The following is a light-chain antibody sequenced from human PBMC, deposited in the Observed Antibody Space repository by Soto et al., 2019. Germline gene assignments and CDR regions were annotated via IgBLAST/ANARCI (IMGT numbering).Light chain of an antibody. J-gene: IGKJ3*01. CDR1: QSVSSN. Sequence: ETVMTQSPATLSVSPGERPTLSCRASQSVSSNLAWYQQKPGQAPRLLIYDASTRATGIPARFSGSGSGTEFTLTISSLQYEYFAVYYCQQYNTWPLTFGHGTKVDIK. CDR3: QQYNTWPLT. V-gene: IGKV3-15*01. CDR2: DAS.